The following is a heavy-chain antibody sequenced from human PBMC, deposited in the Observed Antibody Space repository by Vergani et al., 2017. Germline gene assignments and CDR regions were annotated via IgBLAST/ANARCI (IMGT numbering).Heavy chain of an antibody. V-gene: IGHV4-34*01. D-gene: IGHD5-18*01. CDR1: GGSFSGYY. J-gene: IGHJ4*02. CDR3: ASGYTARTSVPYYFDY. CDR2: INHSGST. Sequence: QVQLQQWGAGLLKPSETLSLTCAVYGGSFSGYYWRWIRQPPGKGLEWIGEINHSGSTNYNPSLKSRVTISVDTSKNQFSLKLSSVTAADTAVYYCASGYTARTSVPYYFDYWGQGTLVTVSS.